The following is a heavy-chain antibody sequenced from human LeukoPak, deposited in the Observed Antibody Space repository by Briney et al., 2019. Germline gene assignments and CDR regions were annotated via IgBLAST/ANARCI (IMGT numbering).Heavy chain of an antibody. J-gene: IGHJ4*02. D-gene: IGHD1-26*01. V-gene: IGHV3-9*01. CDR2: ISWNSDDV. Sequence: GRSLGLSCAASGFSFDDYAMHWVRQAPGKGLEWVSGISWNSDDVDYADSVKGRFTISRDNAKNSLYLQMNSLRAEDTALYYCAKDKFKWELLIREGSLGNWGQGTLVTVSS. CDR1: GFSFDDYA. CDR3: AKDKFKWELLIREGSLGN.